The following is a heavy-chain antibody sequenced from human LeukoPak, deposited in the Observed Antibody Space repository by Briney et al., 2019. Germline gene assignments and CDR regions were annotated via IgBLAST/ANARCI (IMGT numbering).Heavy chain of an antibody. Sequence: GGSLRLSCAASGFTFSNYWMSWARQTPGKGLEWVANIKEDGSDKYYVDSLKGRFTISRDNAKNSLYLQMNSLRAEDTAVYYCAKDRTGQAYWGQGTLVTVSS. D-gene: IGHD3-10*01. CDR2: IKEDGSDK. CDR1: GFTFSNYW. CDR3: AKDRTGQAY. V-gene: IGHV3-7*03. J-gene: IGHJ4*02.